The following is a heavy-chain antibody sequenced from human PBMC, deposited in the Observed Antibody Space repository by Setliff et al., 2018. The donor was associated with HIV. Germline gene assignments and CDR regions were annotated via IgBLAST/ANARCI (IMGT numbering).Heavy chain of an antibody. Sequence: GGSLRLSCTASGFTFGDYLMSWVRQAPGKGLEWIGFIRSKAFGGTAEYAASVKGRFTISRDDSMSVAYLQLNSLKTDDTALYYCANVRDSSIDYWGQGTLVTVSS. J-gene: IGHJ4*02. D-gene: IGHD2-21*02. V-gene: IGHV3-49*04. CDR3: ANVRDSSIDY. CDR2: IRSKAFGGTA. CDR1: GFTFGDYL.